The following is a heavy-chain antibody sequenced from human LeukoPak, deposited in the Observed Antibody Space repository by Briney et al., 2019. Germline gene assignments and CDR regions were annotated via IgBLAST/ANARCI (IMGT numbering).Heavy chain of an antibody. V-gene: IGHV1-46*01. CDR2: INPSGGST. CDR3: ARERSITMIVVVIGRYGMDV. Sequence: ASVTVSCKASGYTFTNYYMHWVRQAPGQGLEWMGIINPSGGSTSYVQKFQGRVTMTRDTSTSTVYMELSSLRSEDTAVYYCARERSITMIVVVIGRYGMDVWGQGTTVTVSS. J-gene: IGHJ6*02. CDR1: GYTFTNYY. D-gene: IGHD3-22*01.